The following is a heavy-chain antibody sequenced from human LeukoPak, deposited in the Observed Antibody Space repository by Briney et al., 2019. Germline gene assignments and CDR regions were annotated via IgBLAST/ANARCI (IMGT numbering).Heavy chain of an antibody. V-gene: IGHV1-69*13. Sequence: GASVKVSCKASGGTFSSYAISWVRQAPGQGLEWMGGIIPIFGTANYAQKFQGRVTITADESTSTAYMELSSLRSEDTAVYYCARVSGDHYYDSSGPFDYWGQGTLVTVSS. D-gene: IGHD3-22*01. CDR1: GGTFSSYA. CDR2: IIPIFGTA. J-gene: IGHJ4*02. CDR3: ARVSGDHYYDSSGPFDY.